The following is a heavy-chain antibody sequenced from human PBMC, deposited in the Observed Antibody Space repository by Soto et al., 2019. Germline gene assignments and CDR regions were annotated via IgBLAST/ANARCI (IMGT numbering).Heavy chain of an antibody. CDR3: GRDRNWFDP. CDR1: GGSISNYY. V-gene: IGHV4-59*01. J-gene: IGHJ5*02. CDR2: MYYSGST. Sequence: SETLSLTCTVSGGSISNYYLSWIRQPPGKGLEWIGYMYYSGSTNYNPSLKSRVTISVDTSKNQFSLKLSSVTAADTAVYYCGRDRNWFDPWGQGTLVTVSS.